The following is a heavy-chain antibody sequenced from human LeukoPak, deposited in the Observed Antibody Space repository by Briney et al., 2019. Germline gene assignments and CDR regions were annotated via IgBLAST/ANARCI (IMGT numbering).Heavy chain of an antibody. Sequence: GSSVKVSCKASGGTFSSYAISWVRQAPGQGLEWMGRIVPIFGTANYAQKFQGRVTITTDESTSTAYMELSSLRSEDTAVYYCARISYYDSSGYNDYWGQGTLVTISS. CDR1: GGTFSSYA. D-gene: IGHD3-22*01. V-gene: IGHV1-69*05. CDR2: IVPIFGTA. J-gene: IGHJ4*02. CDR3: ARISYYDSSGYNDY.